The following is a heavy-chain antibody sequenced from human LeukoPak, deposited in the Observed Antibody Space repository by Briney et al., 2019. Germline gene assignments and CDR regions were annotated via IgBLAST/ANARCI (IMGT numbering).Heavy chain of an antibody. CDR2: IYYTGST. V-gene: IGHV4-39*07. J-gene: IGHJ4*02. D-gene: IGHD6-19*01. CDR1: GDSISGSTYY. CDR3: ARTAVAGSGHYFDY. Sequence: PSETLSLSCTVSGDSISGSTYYWGWIRQPPGKGLEWIGHIYYTGSTYYNPSLKSRVTISVDTSKNQFSLKLSSVTAADTAVYYCARTAVAGSGHYFDYWGQGTLVTVSS.